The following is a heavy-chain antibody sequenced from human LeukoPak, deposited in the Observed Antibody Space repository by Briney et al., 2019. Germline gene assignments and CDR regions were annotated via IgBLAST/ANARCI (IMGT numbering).Heavy chain of an antibody. CDR3: ARRVGRYFGERAYYYNYMDV. CDR2: INHTGSY. D-gene: IGHD3-10*01. J-gene: IGHJ6*03. Sequence: PSETLSLTCAVYGGSFSGYYWSWIRQPPGKGLEWIGEINHTGSYKYIPSLKSRVTISVDTSKNQYSLKLSSVAAADTAVYYCARRVGRYFGERAYYYNYMDVWAKGTTVTISS. V-gene: IGHV4-34*01. CDR1: GGSFSGYY.